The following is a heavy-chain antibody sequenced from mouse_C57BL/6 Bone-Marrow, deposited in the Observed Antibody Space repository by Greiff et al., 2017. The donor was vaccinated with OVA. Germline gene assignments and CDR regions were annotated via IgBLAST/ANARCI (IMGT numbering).Heavy chain of an antibody. V-gene: IGHV1-64*01. D-gene: IGHD3-2*02. CDR2: IHPNSGST. J-gene: IGHJ2*01. Sequence: QVQLQQPGAELVKPGASVKLSCKASGYTFTSYWMHWVKQRPGQGLEWIGMIHPNSGSTNYNEKFKIKATLTVDKSSSTAYMQLSSLKSEDSAVYYCARRLGDYYYDYWGQGTTLTVSS. CDR1: GYTFTSYW. CDR3: ARRLGDYYYDY.